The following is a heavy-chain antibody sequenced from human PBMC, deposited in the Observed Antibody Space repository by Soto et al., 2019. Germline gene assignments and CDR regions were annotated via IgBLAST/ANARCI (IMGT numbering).Heavy chain of an antibody. J-gene: IGHJ5*02. D-gene: IGHD3-3*01. V-gene: IGHV4-31*03. CDR3: ARATYYDFWSGPLTPYNWFDP. CDR2: IYYSGST. CDR1: GGSISSGGYY. Sequence: PSETLSLTCTVSGGSISSGGYYWSWIRQHPGKGLEWIGYIYYSGSTYYNPSLKSRVTISVDTSKNQFSLKLSSVTAADTAVYYCARATYYDFWSGPLTPYNWFDPWGQGTLVTVSS.